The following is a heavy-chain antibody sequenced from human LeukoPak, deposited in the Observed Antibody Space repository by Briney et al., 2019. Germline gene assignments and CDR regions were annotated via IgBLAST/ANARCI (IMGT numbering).Heavy chain of an antibody. CDR2: IYYSGST. J-gene: IGHJ4*02. Sequence: SETLSLTCTVSGGSISSYYWSWIRQPPGKGLEWIGYIYYSGSTNYNPSLKSRVTISVDTSKNQFSLKLSSVTAADTVVYYRASGYSSSHFDYWGQGTLVTVSS. V-gene: IGHV4-59*08. D-gene: IGHD6-13*01. CDR1: GGSISSYY. CDR3: ASGYSSSHFDY.